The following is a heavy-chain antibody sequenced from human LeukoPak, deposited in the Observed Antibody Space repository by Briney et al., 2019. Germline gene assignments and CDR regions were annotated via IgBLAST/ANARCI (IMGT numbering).Heavy chain of an antibody. CDR1: GGTFSSYA. Sequence: SVKVSCKASGGTFSSYAISWVRQAPGQGLEWMGRIIPIFGTANYAQKFQGRVTITTDESTSTAYMELSSLRSEDTAVYYCARDSDLDYGDYKRWFDPWGQGTLVSVSS. D-gene: IGHD4-17*01. CDR3: ARDSDLDYGDYKRWFDP. V-gene: IGHV1-69*05. CDR2: IIPIFGTA. J-gene: IGHJ5*02.